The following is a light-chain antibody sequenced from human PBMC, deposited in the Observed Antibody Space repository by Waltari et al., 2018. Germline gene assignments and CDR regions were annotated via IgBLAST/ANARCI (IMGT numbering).Light chain of an antibody. CDR3: ATWDVTLNGVV. J-gene: IGLJ3*02. CDR1: TSNIGQST. Sequence: QSVLTQPPSASGTPGQTVTISCSGNTSNIGQSTVSWYQQVPGTAPKLLIYKHDERPSGVPGRFSGSKSGTSASLAISGLQSDDDSDYFCATWDVTLNGVVFGGGTRLTVL. CDR2: KHD. V-gene: IGLV1-44*01.